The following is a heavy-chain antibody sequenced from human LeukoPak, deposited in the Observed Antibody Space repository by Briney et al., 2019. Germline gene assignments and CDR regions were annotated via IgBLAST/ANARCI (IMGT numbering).Heavy chain of an antibody. CDR2: ISYDESNI. CDR3: ARGGSYDYWTGYRTDY. J-gene: IGHJ4*02. CDR1: GSTFGNYY. V-gene: IGHV3-30*04. D-gene: IGHD3-3*01. Sequence: PGGSLRPSCAASGSTFGNYYMHWVRQAPGKGLEWVAVISYDESNIYYTASVKGRFSISRDNSKNTLFLQMNSLRAEDTAVYFCARGGSYDYWTGYRTDYWGQGTLVTVSS.